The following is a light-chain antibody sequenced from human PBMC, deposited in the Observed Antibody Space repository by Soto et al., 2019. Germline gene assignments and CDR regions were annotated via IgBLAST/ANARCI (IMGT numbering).Light chain of an antibody. CDR2: GAS. CDR3: QPRINWLT. CDR1: QSISSN. J-gene: IGKJ4*01. V-gene: IGKV3-15*01. Sequence: EIVLTKSLATLSVSQGESATLSCRASQSISSNLAWYQQKPGQSPRPLIYGASSRATGVPVRFSGSGSGTDFTLTICCLEPEDFAVYYCQPRINWLTFGGGSKVDI.